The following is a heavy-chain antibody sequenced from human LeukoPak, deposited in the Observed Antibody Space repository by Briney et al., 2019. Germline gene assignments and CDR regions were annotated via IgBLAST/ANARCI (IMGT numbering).Heavy chain of an antibody. CDR1: GFTFSSYW. V-gene: IGHV3-48*01. D-gene: IGHD3-22*01. Sequence: GGSLRLSCAASGFTFSSYWMSWVRQAPGKGLEWVSYISSSSSPIYYADSVKGRFTISRDNSKNTLYLQMNSLRAEDTAVYYCARGSYYDSHYQRYFDCWGQGTLVTVSS. CDR3: ARGSYYDSHYQRYFDC. CDR2: ISSSSSPI. J-gene: IGHJ4*02.